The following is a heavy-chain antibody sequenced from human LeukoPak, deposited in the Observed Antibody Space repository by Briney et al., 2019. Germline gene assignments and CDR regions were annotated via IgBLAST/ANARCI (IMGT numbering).Heavy chain of an antibody. CDR1: GFTFSDYY. CDR3: ARDLTDYGDPFDY. D-gene: IGHD4-17*01. J-gene: IGHJ4*02. CDR2: ISSSGSTI. V-gene: IGHV3-11*01. Sequence: GGSLRLSCAASGFTFSDYYMSWIRQAPGKWLEWVSYISSSGSTIYYADSVKGRFTISRDNAKNSLYLQMNSLRAEDTAVYYCARDLTDYGDPFDYWGQGTLVTVSS.